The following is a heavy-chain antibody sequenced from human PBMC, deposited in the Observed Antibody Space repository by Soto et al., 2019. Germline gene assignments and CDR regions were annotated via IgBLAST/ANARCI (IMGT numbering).Heavy chain of an antibody. Sequence: PGGSLRLSCAASGFTFSSYAMSWVRQAPGKGLEWVSAISGSGGSTYYADSVKGRFTISRDNSKNTLYLQMNSLRAEDTAVYYCAKDNYDYIWGSYRPRSGYFQHWGQGTLVTVSS. V-gene: IGHV3-23*01. CDR2: ISGSGGST. J-gene: IGHJ1*01. CDR1: GFTFSSYA. CDR3: AKDNYDYIWGSYRPRSGYFQH. D-gene: IGHD3-16*02.